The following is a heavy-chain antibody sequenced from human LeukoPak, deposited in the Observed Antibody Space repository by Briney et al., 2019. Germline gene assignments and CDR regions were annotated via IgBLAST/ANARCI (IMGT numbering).Heavy chain of an antibody. D-gene: IGHD2-21*01. CDR1: GYTFTSYG. CDR2: ISAYNGNT. V-gene: IGHV1-18*01. CDR3: ARDRRVAHDLDY. Sequence: ASVKVSCKAPGYTFTSYGISWVRQAPGQGLEWMGWISAYNGNTNYAQKLQGRVTMTTDTSTSTAYMELGSLRSDDTAVYYCARDRRVAHDLDYWGQGTLVTVSS. J-gene: IGHJ4*02.